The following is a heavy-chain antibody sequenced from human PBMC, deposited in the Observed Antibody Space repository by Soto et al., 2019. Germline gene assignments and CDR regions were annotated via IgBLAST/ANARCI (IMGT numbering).Heavy chain of an antibody. CDR2: ISGSGGST. V-gene: IGHV3-23*01. CDR3: AKGLDIVVVVAAEEYFQH. Sequence: EGSLRLSCAASGFTFSSYAMSWVRQAPGKGLEWVSAISGSGGSTYYADSVKGRFTISRDNSKNTLYLQMNSLRAEDTAVYYCAKGLDIVVVVAAEEYFQHWGQGTLVTVSS. D-gene: IGHD2-15*01. CDR1: GFTFSSYA. J-gene: IGHJ1*01.